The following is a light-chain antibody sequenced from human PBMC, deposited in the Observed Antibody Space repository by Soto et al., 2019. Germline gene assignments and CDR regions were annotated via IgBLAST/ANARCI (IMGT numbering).Light chain of an antibody. CDR3: SSYGGSNTVV. V-gene: IGLV2-8*01. CDR2: EVS. Sequence: QSVLTQPPSASGSPGQSVTISCTGSSSDVGGYNYVSWYQQHPGKAPKLMIYEVSKRPSGVPDRLSGSKSGNTAPLTVSGLQVEDEADYYCSSYGGSNTVVFGGGTKLPVL. CDR1: SSDVGGYNY. J-gene: IGLJ2*01.